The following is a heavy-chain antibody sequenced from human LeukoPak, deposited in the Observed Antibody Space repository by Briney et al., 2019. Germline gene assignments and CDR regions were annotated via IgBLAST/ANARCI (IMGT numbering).Heavy chain of an antibody. J-gene: IGHJ4*02. CDR3: ARGKNLCLGY. D-gene: IGHD2-2*01. CDR1: GYTFTGYY. Sequence: ASVKVSCKASGYTFTGYYMHRVRQAPGQGLEWMGWMNPNSGNTGYAQKFQGRVTITRNTSISTAYMELSSLRSEDTAVYYCARGKNLCLGYWGQGTLVTVSS. V-gene: IGHV1-8*03. CDR2: MNPNSGNT.